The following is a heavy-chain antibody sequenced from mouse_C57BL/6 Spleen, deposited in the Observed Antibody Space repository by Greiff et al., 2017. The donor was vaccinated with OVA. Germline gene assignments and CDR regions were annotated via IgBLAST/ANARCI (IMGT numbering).Heavy chain of an antibody. CDR3: ARCYYGSSDYAMDY. CDR2: IWTGGGT. CDR1: GFSLTSYA. V-gene: IGHV2-9-1*01. D-gene: IGHD1-1*01. Sequence: VQLKESGPGLVAPSQSLSITCTVSGFSLTSYAISWVRQPPGKGLEWLGVIWTGGGTNYNSALKSRLSISKDNSKSQVFLKMNSLQTDDTARYYCARCYYGSSDYAMDYWGQGTSVTVSS. J-gene: IGHJ4*01.